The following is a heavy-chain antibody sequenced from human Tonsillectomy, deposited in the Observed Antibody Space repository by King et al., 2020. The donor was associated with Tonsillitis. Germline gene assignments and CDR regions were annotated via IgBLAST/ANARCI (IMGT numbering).Heavy chain of an antibody. Sequence: VQLVESGGGLVQPGGSLRLSCAASGFKFSSYAMTWVRQAQGKGLEWVSVIYYGGSSTYYADAVKGRFTSSRDNSKNTLYLQMNSLRAEDTAVYYCAKVFYYGMDVWGQGTTVTVSS. J-gene: IGHJ6*02. CDR1: GFKFSSYA. CDR3: AKVFYYGMDV. V-gene: IGHV3-23*03. CDR2: IYYGGSST.